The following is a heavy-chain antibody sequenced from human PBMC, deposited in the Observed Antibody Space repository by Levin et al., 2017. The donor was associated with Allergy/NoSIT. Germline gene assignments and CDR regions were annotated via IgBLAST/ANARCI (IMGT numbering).Heavy chain of an antibody. CDR3: ARDNYFDSSGSYRLDY. CDR2: VFYTGTT. Sequence: ESLKISCTVSGGSISSYYWNWIRQPPGKGLEWIGYVFYTGTTYYSPSLKSRVTISVDTSKNQFSLKLTSVTAADTAIYYCARDNYFDSSGSYRLDYWGQGTLVTVSS. V-gene: IGHV4-59*01. J-gene: IGHJ4*02. D-gene: IGHD3-22*01. CDR1: GGSISSYY.